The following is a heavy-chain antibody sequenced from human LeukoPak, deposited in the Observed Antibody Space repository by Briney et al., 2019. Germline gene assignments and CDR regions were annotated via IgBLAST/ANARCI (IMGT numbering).Heavy chain of an antibody. CDR3: ARSLRTYCSGGSCYPYNWFDP. CDR1: GFTFSSYA. V-gene: IGHV3-23*01. Sequence: PGGSLRLSRAASGFTFSSYAMSWVRQAPGKGLEWVSAISGSGGSTYYADSVKGRFTISRDNSKNTLYLQMNSLRAEDTAVYYCARSLRTYCSGGSCYPYNWFDPWGQGTLVTVSS. D-gene: IGHD2-15*01. J-gene: IGHJ5*02. CDR2: ISGSGGST.